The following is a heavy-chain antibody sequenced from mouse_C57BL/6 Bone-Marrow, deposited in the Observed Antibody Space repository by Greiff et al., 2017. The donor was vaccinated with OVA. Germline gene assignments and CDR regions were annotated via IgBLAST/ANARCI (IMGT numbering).Heavy chain of an antibody. D-gene: IGHD2-10*02. CDR3: ARGVCRYYVDY. Sequence: EVQLQQSGPGLVKPSQSLSLTCSVTGYSITSGYYWNWIRQFPGNKLEWMGYISYDGSNNYNPSLKNRISITRDTSKNQFFLKLNSVTTEDTATYYCARGVCRYYVDYWGQGTTLTVSS. CDR1: GYSITSGYY. V-gene: IGHV3-6*01. CDR2: ISYDGSN. J-gene: IGHJ2*01.